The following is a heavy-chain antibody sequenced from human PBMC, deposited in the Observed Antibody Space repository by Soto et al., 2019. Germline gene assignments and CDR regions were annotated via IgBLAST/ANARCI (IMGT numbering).Heavy chain of an antibody. CDR2: IYYSGST. CDR1: GGSISSYY. J-gene: IGHJ4*02. Sequence: SETLSLTCTVSGGSISSYYWSWIRQPPGKGLEWIGYIYYSGSTNYNPSLKSRGTISVDTAKNQFCLKLSSVAAADTAVAYCAREPRGVVAGTFDYWGQGTLVTVPS. V-gene: IGHV4-59*01. CDR3: AREPRGVVAGTFDY. D-gene: IGHD6-19*01.